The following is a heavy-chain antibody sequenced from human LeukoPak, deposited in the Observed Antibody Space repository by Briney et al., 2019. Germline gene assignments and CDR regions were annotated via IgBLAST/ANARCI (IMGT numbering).Heavy chain of an antibody. V-gene: IGHV4-4*07. CDR1: GGSIVSHY. Sequence: SETLSLTCTVSGGSIVSHYWNWIRQPAGMGLEWIGRFYASGTTNTSPSLKSRVTMSVDTSKNQFSLKLSSVTAADTAVYYCAKDSSTWGNLAGHFDSWGQGTLVTVSS. D-gene: IGHD6-13*01. CDR3: AKDSSTWGNLAGHFDS. CDR2: FYASGTT. J-gene: IGHJ4*02.